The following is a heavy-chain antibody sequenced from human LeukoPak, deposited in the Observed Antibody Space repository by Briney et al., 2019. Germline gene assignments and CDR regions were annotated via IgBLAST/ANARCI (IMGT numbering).Heavy chain of an antibody. CDR2: IKPDGSNK. Sequence: GGSLRLSCAASGFTFSSYGMHWVRQAPGKGLEWVALIKPDGSNKYYADSVKGRFTISRDNSKNTLHLQMNSLRAEDTAVYYCARSRAFDYSGQGTPVTVSS. D-gene: IGHD2/OR15-2a*01. CDR3: ARSRAFDY. J-gene: IGHJ4*02. V-gene: IGHV3-30*02. CDR1: GFTFSSYG.